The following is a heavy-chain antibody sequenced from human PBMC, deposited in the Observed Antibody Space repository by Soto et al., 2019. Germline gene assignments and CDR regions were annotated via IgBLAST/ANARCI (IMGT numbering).Heavy chain of an antibody. CDR2: ISYDGSNK. Sequence: QVHLVESGGGVVQPGRSLRLSCAASGFTFSSHGMHWVRQAPGKGLEWVAVISYDGSNKYYADSVKGRFTISRDNSKNTLYLQMNSLRAEDTAVYYCAKTVSVSAFAFDIWGQGTMVTVSS. D-gene: IGHD2-8*01. CDR1: GFTFSSHG. V-gene: IGHV3-30*18. J-gene: IGHJ3*02. CDR3: AKTVSVSAFAFDI.